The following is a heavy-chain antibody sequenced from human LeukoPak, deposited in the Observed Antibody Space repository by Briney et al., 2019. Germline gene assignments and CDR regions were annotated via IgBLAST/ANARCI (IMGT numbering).Heavy chain of an antibody. CDR3: ARPRTLGYCSGGSCYRTHFDY. D-gene: IGHD2-15*01. CDR1: GGTFSSYA. Sequence: ASVKVSCKASGGTFSSYAISWVRQAPGQGLEWMGGIIPIFGTANYAQKFQGRVTITADEPTSTAYMELSSLRSEDTAVYYCARPRTLGYCSGGSCYRTHFDYWGQGTLVTVSS. V-gene: IGHV1-69*13. CDR2: IIPIFGTA. J-gene: IGHJ4*02.